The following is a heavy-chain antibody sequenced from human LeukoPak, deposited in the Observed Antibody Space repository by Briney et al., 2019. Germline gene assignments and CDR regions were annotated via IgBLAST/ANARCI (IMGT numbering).Heavy chain of an antibody. CDR1: GGSISSGGYY. V-gene: IGHV4-31*03. J-gene: IGHJ4*02. D-gene: IGHD6-19*01. CDR2: IYYSGST. CDR3: ARDRSSGGFDY. Sequence: NPSETLSLTCTVSGGSISSGGYYWSWIRQHPGKGLEWIGYIYYSGSTYYNPSLKSRVTISVDTSKNQFSLKLSSVTAADTAVYYCARDRSSGGFDYWCQGTLVNVSS.